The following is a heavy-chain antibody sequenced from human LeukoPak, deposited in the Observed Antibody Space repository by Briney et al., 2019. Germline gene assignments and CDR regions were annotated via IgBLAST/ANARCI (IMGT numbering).Heavy chain of an antibody. CDR1: GFTFSTYA. CDR3: AKDRGVTGNAYYFDS. Sequence: GGSLRLSCAASGFTFSTYAMSWVRQAPGKGLEWVSAITGTGTGDSTYYEDSVKGRFTISRDNSKNTQYMQMDSLGVEDTAVYYCAKDRGVTGNAYYFDSWGQGTLVTVSS. D-gene: IGHD7-27*01. CDR2: ITGTGTGDST. V-gene: IGHV3-23*01. J-gene: IGHJ4*02.